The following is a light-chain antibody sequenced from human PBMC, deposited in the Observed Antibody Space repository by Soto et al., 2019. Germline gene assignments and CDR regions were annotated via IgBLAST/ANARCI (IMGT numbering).Light chain of an antibody. Sequence: EIVLTQSPATLSLSPGERATLSCRASQSVSSYLAWYQQKPGQAPRLLIYDASNRATGIPARFSGSGSGTDFTLTICRLAPEDFAVYYCQQRCNWPLAFGGGTKVEIK. CDR2: DAS. CDR1: QSVSSY. J-gene: IGKJ4*01. V-gene: IGKV3-11*01. CDR3: QQRCNWPLA.